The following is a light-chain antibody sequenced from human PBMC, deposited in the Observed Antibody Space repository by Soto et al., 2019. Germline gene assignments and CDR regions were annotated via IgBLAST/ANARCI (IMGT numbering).Light chain of an antibody. CDR2: AAS. J-gene: IGKJ1*01. CDR1: QGISSY. Sequence: AIRVTQSPSSLPASTGDSVTITCRASQGISSYLAWYQQKPGKAPKLLIYAASTLQSGVPSRFSGSGSGTEFTLTISSLQPDDFATYYCQQYNSSSWTFGQGTKVGIK. V-gene: IGKV1-8*01. CDR3: QQYNSSSWT.